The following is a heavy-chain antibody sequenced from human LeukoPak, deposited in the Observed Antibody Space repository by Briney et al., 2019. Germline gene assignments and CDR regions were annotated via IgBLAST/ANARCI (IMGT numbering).Heavy chain of an antibody. D-gene: IGHD6-13*01. CDR1: GGSISSGGYY. J-gene: IGHJ4*02. Sequence: SETLSLTCTVSGGSISSGGYYWSWIRQPPGKGLEWIGYIYHSGSTYYNPSLKSRVTISVDRSKNQFSLKLSSVTAADTAVYYCARLESSWYDFDYWGQGTLVTVSS. V-gene: IGHV4-30-2*01. CDR3: ARLESSWYDFDY. CDR2: IYHSGST.